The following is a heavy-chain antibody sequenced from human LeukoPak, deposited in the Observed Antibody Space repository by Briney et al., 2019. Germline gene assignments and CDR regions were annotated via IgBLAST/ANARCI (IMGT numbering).Heavy chain of an antibody. CDR2: IYYSGST. CDR3: ARGLRVTATEIDY. V-gene: IGHV4-39*07. Sequence: SETLSLTCTVSGGSISSSSYYWGWIRQPPGKGLEWIGSIYYSGSTYYNPSLKSRVTISVDTSKNQFSLKLSSVTAADTAVYYCARGLRVTATEIDYWGQGTLVTVSS. D-gene: IGHD2-21*02. J-gene: IGHJ4*02. CDR1: GGSISSSSYY.